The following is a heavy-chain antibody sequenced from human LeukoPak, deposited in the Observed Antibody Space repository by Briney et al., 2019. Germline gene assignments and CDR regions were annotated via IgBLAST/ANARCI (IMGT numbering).Heavy chain of an antibody. CDR2: IYSGGST. V-gene: IGHV3-53*01. J-gene: IGHJ4*02. Sequence: GGSLRLSCAASGFTVSSNYMSWVRQAPGKGLEWVSVIYSGGSTYYADSVKGRFTISRDNSKNTLYLQMNSLRAKDTAVYYCAREKYDFWSGYYQYYFDYWGQGTLVTVSS. CDR1: GFTVSSNY. CDR3: AREKYDFWSGYYQYYFDY. D-gene: IGHD3-3*01.